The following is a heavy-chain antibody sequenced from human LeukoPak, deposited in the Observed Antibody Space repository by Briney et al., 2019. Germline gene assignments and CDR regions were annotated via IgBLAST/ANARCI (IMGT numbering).Heavy chain of an antibody. CDR2: ISXSGGST. J-gene: IGHJ4*02. CDR3: ARTRWLQFYFDY. Sequence: PGGSLRLSCGASGFIYTNYVMSWXRQAPGKGLXXVSGISXSGGSTYYAVSVKGRFTISRDNSKNTLYLQMNSLRVEDTAVYYCARTRWLQFYFDYWGQGTLVTVSS. V-gene: IGHV3-23*01. D-gene: IGHD5-24*01. CDR1: GFIYTNYV.